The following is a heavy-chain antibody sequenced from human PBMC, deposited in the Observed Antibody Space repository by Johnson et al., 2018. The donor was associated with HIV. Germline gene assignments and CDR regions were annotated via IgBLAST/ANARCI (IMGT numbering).Heavy chain of an antibody. CDR1: GFTVSRNY. V-gene: IGHV3-53*01. D-gene: IGHD2-8*01. CDR3: ARQGARPQWDAFDI. Sequence: VQLVESGGGLIQPGGSLRLSCAVFGFTVSRNYMSWVRQAPGKGMEWVSVIYSGGSTYYADSVKGRFTISRDNSKNTLYLQMNSLRAEDTAVYYCARQGARPQWDAFDIWGQGTMVTVSS. J-gene: IGHJ3*02. CDR2: IYSGGST.